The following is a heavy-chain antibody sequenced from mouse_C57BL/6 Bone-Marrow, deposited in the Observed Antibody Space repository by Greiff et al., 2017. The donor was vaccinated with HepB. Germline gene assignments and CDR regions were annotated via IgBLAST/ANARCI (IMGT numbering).Heavy chain of an antibody. V-gene: IGHV5-6*01. Sequence: EVKLVESGGDLARPGGSLKLSCAASGFTFSTSCMSWVRQTPDQRLEWVANINTGGTYTYYADSVRGRFTISKDSAKNTLFLVLNSLKSEDSAIYYCTRDRFDYYFDYWGQGTTLTVSA. D-gene: IGHD2-14*01. J-gene: IGHJ2*01. CDR1: GFTFSTSC. CDR3: TRDRFDYYFDY. CDR2: INTGGTYT.